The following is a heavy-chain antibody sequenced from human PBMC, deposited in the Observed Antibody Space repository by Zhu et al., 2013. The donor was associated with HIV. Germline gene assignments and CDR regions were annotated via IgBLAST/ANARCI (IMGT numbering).Heavy chain of an antibody. CDR2: INPNTGGT. Sequence: QVQLVQSGAEVKKPGASVKVSCKASGHTFTGYYIHWVRQAPGQGLEWMGWINPNTGGTDYAQKFQGRVTMTRDTSISTAYIDLRSLRSDDTAVYYCARGDYYDSSGYYDYWGQGTLVTVSS. V-gene: IGHV1-2*02. CDR1: GHTFTGYY. CDR3: ARGDYYDSSGYYDY. J-gene: IGHJ4*02. D-gene: IGHD3-22*01.